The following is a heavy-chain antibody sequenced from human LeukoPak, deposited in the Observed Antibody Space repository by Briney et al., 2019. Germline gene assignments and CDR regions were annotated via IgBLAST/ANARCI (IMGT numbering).Heavy chain of an antibody. D-gene: IGHD2-8*01. CDR2: INSDGSST. CDR1: GFTFSSTW. J-gene: IGHJ4*02. V-gene: IGHV3-74*01. Sequence: GGSLRLSCTASGFTFSSTWMHWVRQAPGKGLVWVSRINSDGSSTIYADSVKGRFTISRDNAKNALYLQMNSLSAEDTAVYYCARDLYYTADYWGQGTLVTVSS. CDR3: ARDLYYTADY.